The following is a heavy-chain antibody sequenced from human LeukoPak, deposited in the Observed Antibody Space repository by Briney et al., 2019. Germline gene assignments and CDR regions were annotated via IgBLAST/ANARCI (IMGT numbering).Heavy chain of an antibody. V-gene: IGHV1-2*02. J-gene: IGHJ5*02. Sequence: ASVKVSCKASGYTFTGYYMHWVRQAPGQGLEWMGWINPNSGGTNYAQKFQGRVTMTRDTSISTAYMELSRLRSDDTAVYYCATLMYSSSWPDPRVGNWFDPWGQGTLVTVSS. D-gene: IGHD6-13*01. CDR1: GYTFTGYY. CDR3: ATLMYSSSWPDPRVGNWFDP. CDR2: INPNSGGT.